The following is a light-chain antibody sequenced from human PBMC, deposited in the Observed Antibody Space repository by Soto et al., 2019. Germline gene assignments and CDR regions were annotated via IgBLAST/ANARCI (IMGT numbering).Light chain of an antibody. V-gene: IGKV3-11*01. CDR1: QSVSSY. CDR2: EAS. J-gene: IGKJ4*01. CDR3: QHRSNWPST. Sequence: EIVLKQSPVPLSLSPGERATLSCRASQSVSSYLAWYQQTPGQAPRLLIYEASNRATGIPARFSGSGSGTDFTLTISSLEPEDFAVYYGQHRSNWPSTCGGGTKVEIK.